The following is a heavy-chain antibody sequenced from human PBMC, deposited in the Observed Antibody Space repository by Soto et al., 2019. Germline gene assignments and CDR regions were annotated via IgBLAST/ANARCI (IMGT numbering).Heavy chain of an antibody. Sequence: SETLSLTCTVSGGSISSGDYYWSWVRQPPGKGLEWIGFIYYSGSTYYNPSLKSRVTISVDTSKNQFSLKLSSVTAADTAVYYCARTLSRRFYYYYYGMDVWGQGTTVTVSS. CDR3: ARTLSRRFYYYYYGMDV. V-gene: IGHV4-30-4*01. CDR2: IYYSGST. J-gene: IGHJ6*02. CDR1: GGSISSGDYY.